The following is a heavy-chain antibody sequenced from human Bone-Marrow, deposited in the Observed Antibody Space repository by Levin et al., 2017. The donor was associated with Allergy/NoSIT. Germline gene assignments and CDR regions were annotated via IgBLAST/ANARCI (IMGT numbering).Heavy chain of an antibody. V-gene: IGHV4-39*06. J-gene: IGHJ4*01. CDR1: GGSISSSAHY. Sequence: SETLSLTCTVSGGSISSSAHYWGWIRQPPGKELEWIVTISHSGNTYHNPSLTSRVTISLDTSKNQVPLKLQSVTAADTAMYYCASHRCTTAACSALLFDSWGHGTLVTVSS. CDR3: ASHRCTTAACSALLFDS. D-gene: IGHD2-8*01. CDR2: ISHSGNT.